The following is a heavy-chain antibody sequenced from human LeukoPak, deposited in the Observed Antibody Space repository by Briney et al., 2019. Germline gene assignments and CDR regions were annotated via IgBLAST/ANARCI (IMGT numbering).Heavy chain of an antibody. CDR1: GFTLSTHG. Sequence: PGGSLRLSCAASGFTLSTHGIHWVRQAPGKGLEGVAVISYDGSNKYYADSVKGRFTISRDNSKNTLYLQMNSLRAEDTAVYYCAKDTKKAVAGPGWFDPWGQGTLVTVSS. D-gene: IGHD6-19*01. J-gene: IGHJ5*02. CDR2: ISYDGSNK. V-gene: IGHV3-30*18. CDR3: AKDTKKAVAGPGWFDP.